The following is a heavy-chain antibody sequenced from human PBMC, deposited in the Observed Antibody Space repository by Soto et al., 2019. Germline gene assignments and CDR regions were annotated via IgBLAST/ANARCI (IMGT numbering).Heavy chain of an antibody. CDR1: GFTFTRYS. CDR3: ARESEDLTSNFDY. Sequence: GGSLRLSCAASGFTFTRYSMNWVRQAPGKGLEWVSSISSTTNYIYYGDTMKGRFTISRDNAKNSLYLEMNSLRAEDTAVYYCARESEDLTSNFDYWGQGTLVTVSS. CDR2: ISSTTNYI. J-gene: IGHJ4*02. V-gene: IGHV3-21*06.